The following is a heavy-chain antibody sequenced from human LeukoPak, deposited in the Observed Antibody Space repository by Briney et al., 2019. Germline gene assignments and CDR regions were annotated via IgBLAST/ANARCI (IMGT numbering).Heavy chain of an antibody. Sequence: GGSLRLSCPASGFTFSSYAMSWVRQAPGKGLEWVSAISGSGGSTYYADSVKGRFTISRDNSKNTLYLQMNSLRAEDTAVYYCARRFKANHDAFDFWGQGTMFTVSS. CDR2: ISGSGGST. CDR3: ARRFKANHDAFDF. J-gene: IGHJ3*01. CDR1: GFTFSSYA. D-gene: IGHD3-10*01. V-gene: IGHV3-23*01.